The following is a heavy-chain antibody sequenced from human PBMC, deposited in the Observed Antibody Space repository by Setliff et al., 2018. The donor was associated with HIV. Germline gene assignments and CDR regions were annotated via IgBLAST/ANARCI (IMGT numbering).Heavy chain of an antibody. J-gene: IGHJ5*02. Sequence: ASVKVSCKASGYTFGDYYMHWVRQAPGQGLEWIGWINPYSGGTKYERKFQGRVTMTRDTSISTAYMELSRLRSDDTAVYYCARERSSTLRWFDPWGQGTLVTVSS. CDR1: GYTFGDYY. CDR2: INPYSGGT. D-gene: IGHD6-13*01. CDR3: ARERSSTLRWFDP. V-gene: IGHV1-2*02.